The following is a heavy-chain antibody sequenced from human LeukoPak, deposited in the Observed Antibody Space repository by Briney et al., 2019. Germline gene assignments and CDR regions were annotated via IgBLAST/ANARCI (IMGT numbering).Heavy chain of an antibody. V-gene: IGHV1-24*01. CDR1: GYTLTELS. J-gene: IGHJ4*02. D-gene: IGHD3-22*01. Sequence: ASVTVSCTVSGYTLTELSMHWVRPAPGKGLEWMGGFDPEDGETIYAQKFQGRVTMTEDTSTDTAYMELSSLRSEDTAVYYCATDGPYYYDSSGYLFDYWGQGTLVTVSS. CDR3: ATDGPYYYDSSGYLFDY. CDR2: FDPEDGET.